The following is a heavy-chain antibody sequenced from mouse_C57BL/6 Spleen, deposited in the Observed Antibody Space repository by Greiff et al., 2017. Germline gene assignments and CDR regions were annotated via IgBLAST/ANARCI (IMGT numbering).Heavy chain of an antibody. CDR1: GYAFSSSW. V-gene: IGHV1-82*01. D-gene: IGHD1-1*01. CDR3: AREPITTVVATDWYFDV. J-gene: IGHJ1*03. Sequence: VQLQQSGPELVKPGASVKISCKASGYAFSSSWMNWVKQRPGKGLEWIGRIYPGDGDTNYNGKFKGKATLTADKSSSTAYMQLSSLTSEDSAVYFCAREPITTVVATDWYFDVWGTGTTVTVSS. CDR2: IYPGDGDT.